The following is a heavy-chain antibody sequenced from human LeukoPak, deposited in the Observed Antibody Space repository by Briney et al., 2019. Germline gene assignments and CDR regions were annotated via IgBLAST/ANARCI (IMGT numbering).Heavy chain of an antibody. CDR2: IYSGGST. CDR3: ARESRYYDILTGYSAWWFDP. J-gene: IGHJ5*02. Sequence: GGFLRLSCAASGFTVSSNYMSWVRQAPGKGLEWVSVIYSGGSTYYADSVKGRFTISRDNSKNTLYLQMNSLRAEDTAVYYCARESRYYDILTGYSAWWFDPWGQGALVTVSS. D-gene: IGHD3-9*01. CDR1: GFTVSSNY. V-gene: IGHV3-66*01.